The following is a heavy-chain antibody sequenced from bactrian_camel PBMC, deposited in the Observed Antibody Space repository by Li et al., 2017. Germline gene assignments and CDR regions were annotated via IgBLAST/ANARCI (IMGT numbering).Heavy chain of an antibody. D-gene: IGHD2*01. V-gene: IGHV3S7*01. CDR1: GFTASPYA. J-gene: IGHJ4*01. CDR2: IYTDGRRT. Sequence: HVQLVESGGGLVQPGGSLRLSCAASGFTASPYAVSWVRQAPGKGLEWVSTIYTDGRRTYYADSVKGRFAISRDNAKNTVYLQMNSLKSEDTALYYCTTSNVGSLSRSQATQVTVS.